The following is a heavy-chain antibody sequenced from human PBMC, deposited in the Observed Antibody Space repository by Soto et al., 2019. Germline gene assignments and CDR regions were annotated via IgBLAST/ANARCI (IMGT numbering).Heavy chain of an antibody. D-gene: IGHD2-15*01. V-gene: IGHV5-51*01. Sequence: PGESLKISCKGSGYSFTSYWIGWVRQMPGKGLEWMGIIYPGDSDTRYSPSFQGQVAISADKSISTAYLQWSSLKASDTAMYYCARQRGSKYCSGGSCPFPLDYWGQGTQVTVSS. CDR1: GYSFTSYW. CDR2: IYPGDSDT. CDR3: ARQRGSKYCSGGSCPFPLDY. J-gene: IGHJ4*02.